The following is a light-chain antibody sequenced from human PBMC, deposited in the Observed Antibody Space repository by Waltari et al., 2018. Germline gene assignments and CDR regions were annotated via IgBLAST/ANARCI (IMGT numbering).Light chain of an antibody. CDR3: QQRYNFGT. CDR2: DAS. J-gene: IGKJ2*02. V-gene: IGKV3-11*01. CDR1: QSVSRH. Sequence: EIVLTQSPATLSLSPGERATLSCRASQSVSRHLAWYQQKPGQAPRLRSYDASSRATGIPARFSGSGSGTDFTLTISSLEPEDFAVYYCQQRYNFGTFGQGTKLEIK.